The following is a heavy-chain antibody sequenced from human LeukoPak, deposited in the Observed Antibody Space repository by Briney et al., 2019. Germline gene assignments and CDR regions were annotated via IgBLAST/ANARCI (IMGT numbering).Heavy chain of an antibody. CDR2: ISGSGGST. Sequence: GGSLRLSCGASGFTFSTYAMSWVRQAPGKGLEWVSGISGSGGSTYYADSVKGRFTISRDNSKNTLYLQMNSLRAEDTAVYYCAKDSKQLDFDYWGQGTLVTVSS. CDR1: GFTFSTYA. CDR3: AKDSKQLDFDY. J-gene: IGHJ4*02. V-gene: IGHV3-23*01. D-gene: IGHD6-13*01.